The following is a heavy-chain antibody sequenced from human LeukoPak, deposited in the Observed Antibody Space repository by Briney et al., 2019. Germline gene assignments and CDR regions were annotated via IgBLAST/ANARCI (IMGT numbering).Heavy chain of an antibody. V-gene: IGHV4-59*01. CDR3: ARTTEAHSWRTRYYDYYMDV. D-gene: IGHD6-13*01. J-gene: IGHJ6*03. CDR2: IYYSGST. CDR1: GGSISPYY. Sequence: PETLSLTCTVSGGSISPYYWSWLRQPPGKGLEWIGYIYYSGSTNYNPSPKSRVTISVDTSKNQFSLKLSSVTAADTAVYYCARTTEAHSWRTRYYDYYMDVWGKGTTVTVSS.